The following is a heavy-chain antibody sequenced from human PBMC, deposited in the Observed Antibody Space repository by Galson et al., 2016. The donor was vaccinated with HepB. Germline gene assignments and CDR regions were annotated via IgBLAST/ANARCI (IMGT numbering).Heavy chain of an antibody. CDR2: ISSSGSTI. J-gene: IGHJ6*02. D-gene: IGHD3-10*01. Sequence: SLRLSCAASGFSFSDSYMNWIRQAPGKGLEWVSYISSSGSTIYYADSVKGRFTISRDNARNSLYLQMNGLRAEETAVYFCARGHQLLWNGLDVWGQGTTVTVSS. CDR3: ARGHQLLWNGLDV. V-gene: IGHV3-11*01. CDR1: GFSFSDSY.